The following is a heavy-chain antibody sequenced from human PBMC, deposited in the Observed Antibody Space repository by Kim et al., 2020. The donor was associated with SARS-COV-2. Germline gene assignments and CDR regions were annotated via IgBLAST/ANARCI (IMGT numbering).Heavy chain of an antibody. J-gene: IGHJ6*02. D-gene: IGHD3-10*01. CDR3: AKDLGHYGSGSVGGMDV. Sequence: GGSLRLSCAASGLIFSRYGMSWVRQAPGKGLEWVSTIMSTGSTFYADSVKGRFTISRDNSKNTLYLQVNSLRAEDTAVYYCAKDLGHYGSGSVGGMDVWGPGTTVTVSS. V-gene: IGHV3-23*01. CDR1: GLIFSRYG. CDR2: IMSTGST.